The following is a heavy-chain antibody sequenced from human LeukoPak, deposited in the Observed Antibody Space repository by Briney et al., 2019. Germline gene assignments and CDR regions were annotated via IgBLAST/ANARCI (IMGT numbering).Heavy chain of an antibody. CDR1: GFTFSSYW. Sequence: VGSLRLSCEASGFTFSSYWMHWVRQAPGKGLVWVSRINSDGSSTSYADSVKGRFTISRDNAKNTLYLQMNSLRAEDTAVYYCAYRLRSGAFFIWVQGTMVTVSS. CDR2: INSDGSST. CDR3: AYRLRSGAFFI. D-gene: IGHD4-17*01. V-gene: IGHV3-74*01. J-gene: IGHJ3*02.